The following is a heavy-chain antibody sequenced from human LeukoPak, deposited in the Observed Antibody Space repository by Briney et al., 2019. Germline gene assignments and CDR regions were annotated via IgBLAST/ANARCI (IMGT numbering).Heavy chain of an antibody. V-gene: IGHV1-24*01. CDR1: GYTLTELS. CDR2: FDPEDGET. Sequence: ASVKVSCKVSGYTLTELSMHWVRQAPGKGLEWMGGFDPEDGETIYAQKFQGRVTMTEDTSTDAAYMELGSLRSEDTAVYYCASADYGGLYYFDYWGQGTLVTVSS. CDR3: ASADYGGLYYFDY. J-gene: IGHJ4*02. D-gene: IGHD4-17*01.